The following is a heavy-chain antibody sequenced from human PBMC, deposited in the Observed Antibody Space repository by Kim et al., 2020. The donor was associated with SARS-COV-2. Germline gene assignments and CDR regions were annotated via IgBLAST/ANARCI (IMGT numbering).Heavy chain of an antibody. CDR3: VRMRMIPTPIDP. D-gene: IGHD3-22*01. V-gene: IGHV4-31*03. CDR1: GGSLSSCCYY. CDR2: IYYSGST. Sequence: SETLSLTCTVSGGSLSSCCYYWSWIRQHPGKGLEWIGYIYYSGSTYYNPSLKSRVTISVDTYKNQFSLKLSTVTAADTSVYYCVRMRMIPTPIDPCG. J-gene: IGHJ5*02.